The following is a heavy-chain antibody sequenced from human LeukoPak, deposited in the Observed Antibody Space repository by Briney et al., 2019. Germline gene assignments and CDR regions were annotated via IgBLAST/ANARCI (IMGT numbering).Heavy chain of an antibody. D-gene: IGHD6-6*01. CDR1: GYSFTNYW. Sequence: GESLKISCKGSGYSFTNYWIGWVRQMPGKGLEWMGIIYPGDSDTRYSPSFQGQVTISADKSISTAYLQWSSLKASDTAIYYCARHAIAARLGGDFDYWGPGTLVTVSS. CDR3: ARHAIAARLGGDFDY. J-gene: IGHJ4*02. CDR2: IYPGDSDT. V-gene: IGHV5-51*01.